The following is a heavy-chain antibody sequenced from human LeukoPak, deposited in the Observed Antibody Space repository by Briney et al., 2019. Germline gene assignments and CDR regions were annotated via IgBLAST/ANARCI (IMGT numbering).Heavy chain of an antibody. CDR1: GFTFSRYA. Sequence: GGFLRLSCAASGFTFSRYAMHWVRQAPGKGLEWVAVVSYDGSNIYYADSVKGRFTISRDNSKNTLYLQMNSLRAEDTAVYYCARESESFDYWGQGTLGTVSS. CDR2: VSYDGSNI. J-gene: IGHJ4*02. V-gene: IGHV3-30-3*01. CDR3: ARESESFDY.